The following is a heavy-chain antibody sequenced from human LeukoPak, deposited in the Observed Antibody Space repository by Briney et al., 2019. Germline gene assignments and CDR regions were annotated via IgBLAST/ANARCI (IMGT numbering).Heavy chain of an antibody. CDR1: GGSISSYY. Sequence: SETLSLTCTVSGGSISSYYWSWIRQPPGKGLEWIGYIYYSGSTNYNPSLKSPVTISVDTSKNQFSLKLSSVTAADTAVYYCARSTYSSSSNVDFDYWGQGTLVTVSS. CDR3: ARSTYSSSSNVDFDY. V-gene: IGHV4-59*01. D-gene: IGHD6-6*01. CDR2: IYYSGST. J-gene: IGHJ4*02.